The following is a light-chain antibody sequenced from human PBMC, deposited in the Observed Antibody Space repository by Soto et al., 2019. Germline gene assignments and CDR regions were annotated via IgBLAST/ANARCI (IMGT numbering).Light chain of an antibody. CDR2: GAS. Sequence: VLLTQSPGTLSLSPGERATLSSRASQSVSNNYLAWYQQKPGQAPRLLIYGASNRATGIPDRFSGSGSGTDFTLTISRLEPEDFAVYYCQQYGSSGTFGQGTKVDIK. J-gene: IGKJ1*01. V-gene: IGKV3-20*01. CDR3: QQYGSSGT. CDR1: QSVSNNY.